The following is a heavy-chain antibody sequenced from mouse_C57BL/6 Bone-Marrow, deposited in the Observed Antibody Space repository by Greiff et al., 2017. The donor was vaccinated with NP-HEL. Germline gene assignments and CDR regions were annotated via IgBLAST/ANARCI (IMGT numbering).Heavy chain of an antibody. Sequence: EVQLQESGGGLVKPGGSLKLSCAASGFTFSSYAMSWVRQTPEKRLEWVATISDGGSYTYYPDNVKGRFTISRDNAKNILYLQMSHLKSEDTAMYYCARDWAWFAYWGQGTLVTVSA. D-gene: IGHD4-1*01. CDR1: GFTFSSYA. CDR2: ISDGGSYT. CDR3: ARDWAWFAY. V-gene: IGHV5-4*01. J-gene: IGHJ3*01.